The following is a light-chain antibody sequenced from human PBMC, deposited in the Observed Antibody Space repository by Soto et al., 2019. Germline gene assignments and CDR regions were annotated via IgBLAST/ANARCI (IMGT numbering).Light chain of an antibody. CDR2: GAS. V-gene: IGKV3-15*01. CDR1: QSVSSSY. Sequence: EIVLAQSPGTLSLSPGERATLSCRASQSVSSSYLAWYQQKPGQAPRLLIYGASTRATGIPARFSASGSETEFTLTISSLQSEDFAVYYCQPYNTWPRGTFGQGTKVDI. J-gene: IGKJ1*01. CDR3: QPYNTWPRGT.